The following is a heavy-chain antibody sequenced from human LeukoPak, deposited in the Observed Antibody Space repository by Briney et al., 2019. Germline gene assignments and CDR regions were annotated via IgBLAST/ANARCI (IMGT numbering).Heavy chain of an antibody. Sequence: ASVKVSCKASGYTFTSYAMNWVRQAPGQGLEWMGWISAYNGNTNYAQKLQGRVTMTTDTSTSTAYMELRSLRSDDTAVYYCARVDSNSNWFDPWGQGTLVTVSS. J-gene: IGHJ5*02. V-gene: IGHV1-18*01. D-gene: IGHD4-11*01. CDR2: ISAYNGNT. CDR1: GYTFTSYA. CDR3: ARVDSNSNWFDP.